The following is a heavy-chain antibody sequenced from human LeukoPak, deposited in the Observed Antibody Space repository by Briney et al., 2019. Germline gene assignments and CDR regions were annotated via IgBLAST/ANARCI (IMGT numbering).Heavy chain of an antibody. V-gene: IGHV3-33*01. J-gene: IGHJ4*02. CDR1: GFTFSSYG. CDR3: ARDGGFFDWYFDY. CDR2: IWYDGSNK. D-gene: IGHD3-9*01. Sequence: PGRSLRLSRAASGFTFSSYGMHWVRQAPGKGLEWVAVIWYDGSNKYYADSVKGRFTISRDNSKNTLYLQMNSLRAEDTAVYYCARDGGFFDWYFDYWGQGTLVTVSS.